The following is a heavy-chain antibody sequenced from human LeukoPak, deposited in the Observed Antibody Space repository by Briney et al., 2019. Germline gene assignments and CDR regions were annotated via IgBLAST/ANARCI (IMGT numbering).Heavy chain of an antibody. D-gene: IGHD3-22*01. V-gene: IGHV3-9*01. J-gene: IGHJ4*02. CDR1: GFTFDDYA. CDR3: AKVRKIVVKEPFDY. Sequence: PGRSLRLSCAASGFTFDDYAMHWVRQAPGKGLEWVSGISWNSGSIGYADSVKGRFTISRDNSKNTLYLQMNSLRAEDTAVYYCAKVRKIVVKEPFDYWGQGTLVTVSS. CDR2: ISWNSGSI.